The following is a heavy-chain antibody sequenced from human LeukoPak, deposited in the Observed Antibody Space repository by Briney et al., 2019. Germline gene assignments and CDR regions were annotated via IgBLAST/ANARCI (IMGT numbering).Heavy chain of an antibody. CDR1: GGPISSSSYY. V-gene: IGHV4-39*01. CDR3: ASAGSYLAEYFQH. J-gene: IGHJ1*01. D-gene: IGHD1-26*01. Sequence: SETLSLTCTVSGGPISSSSYYWGWIRRPPGKGLEWIGSIYYSGSTYYNPSLKSRVTISVDTSKNQFSLKLSSVTAADTAVYYCASAGSYLAEYFQHWGQGTLVTVSS. CDR2: IYYSGST.